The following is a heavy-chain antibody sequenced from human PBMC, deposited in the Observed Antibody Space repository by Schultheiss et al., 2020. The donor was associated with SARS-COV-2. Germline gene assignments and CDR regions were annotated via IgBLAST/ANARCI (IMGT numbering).Heavy chain of an antibody. V-gene: IGHV4-39*07. CDR2: IYTSGST. D-gene: IGHD4-17*01. Sequence: SETLSLTCTVSGGSISSSSYYWGWIRQPPGKGLEWIGSIYTSGSTNYNPSLKSRVTISVDTSKNQFSLKLSSVTAADTAVYYCARSMTTVTNYNWFDPWGQGTLVTVSS. CDR1: GGSISSSSYY. J-gene: IGHJ5*02. CDR3: ARSMTTVTNYNWFDP.